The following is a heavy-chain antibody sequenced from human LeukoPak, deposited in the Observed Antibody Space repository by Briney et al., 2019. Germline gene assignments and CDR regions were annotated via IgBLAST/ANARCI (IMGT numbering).Heavy chain of an antibody. V-gene: IGHV3-9*01. CDR3: AKDTGGNGAYFYAMDV. Sequence: GGSLRLSCVGSGFAFHNYAMHWVRRPPGKGLEWVSAINWNSDTKAYADSVQGRFTISRDRARNSLYLQMDSLRPEDTALYYCAKDTGGNGAYFYAMDVWGQGTSVTVSS. CDR1: GFAFHNYA. CDR2: INWNSDTK. D-gene: IGHD4-23*01. J-gene: IGHJ6*02.